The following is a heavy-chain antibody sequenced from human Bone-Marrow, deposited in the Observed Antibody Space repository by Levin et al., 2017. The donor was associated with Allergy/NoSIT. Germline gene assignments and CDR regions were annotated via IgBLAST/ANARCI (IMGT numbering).Heavy chain of an antibody. J-gene: IGHJ5*02. CDR1: GYTFTGYY. CDR2: INPYSGGT. D-gene: IGHD6-13*01. Sequence: ASVKVSCKASGYTFTGYYIHWVRQAPGQGLEWMGWINPYSGGTNYAQKFQGRVTMTRDTSINTAYMDLINLKSDDTAVYYCARDQQPSEAFEWWFDPWGQGTLVTVSS. V-gene: IGHV1-2*02. CDR3: ARDQQPSEAFEWWFDP.